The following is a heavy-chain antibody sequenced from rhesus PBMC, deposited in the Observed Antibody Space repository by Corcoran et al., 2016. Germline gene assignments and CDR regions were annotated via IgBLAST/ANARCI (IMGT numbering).Heavy chain of an antibody. CDR1: GYSISSGYY. V-gene: IGHV4S14*01. D-gene: IGHD5-42*01. CDR3: ARVGSSWSEWDTVGTEWYFDL. CDR2: IYGSGGSN. J-gene: IGHJ2*01. Sequence: QVQLQESGPGLVKPSETLSLTCAVSGYSISSGYYWGWIRQPPGKGLEWIGIIYGSGGSNYLNPSLKRRVTLSVDTSKNQFSRKRSSGTAADTAGDYGARVGSSWSEWDTVGTEWYFDLWGPGTPITISS.